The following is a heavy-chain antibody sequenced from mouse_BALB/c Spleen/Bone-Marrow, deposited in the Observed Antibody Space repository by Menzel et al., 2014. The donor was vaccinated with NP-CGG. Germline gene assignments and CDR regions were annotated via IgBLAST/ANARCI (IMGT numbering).Heavy chain of an antibody. J-gene: IGHJ4*01. D-gene: IGHD1-1*01. Sequence: EVKVVESGGGLVKPGGSLKLSCAASGFTFSSYAMSWVRQTPEKRLEWVATINSGGSYSYYPDSVKGRFTISRDNAKNTLYVQMSCLRSEDTAMYYCARRGYGLYAMDYWGQGTSVTVSS. CDR3: ARRGYGLYAMDY. CDR1: GFTFSSYA. CDR2: INSGGSYS. V-gene: IGHV5-9-1*01.